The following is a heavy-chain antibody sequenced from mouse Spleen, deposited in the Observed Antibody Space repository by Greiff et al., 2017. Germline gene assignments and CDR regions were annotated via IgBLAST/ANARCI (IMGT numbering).Heavy chain of an antibody. CDR1: GFTFTTYP. V-gene: IGHV1-47*01. Sequence: VQLVESGAELVKPGASVKLSCKASGFTFTTYPIEWMKQTHGKSLEWFGNFHPYNDDTKYNEKFKGKATLTVEKSSSTGYLELSRKTSDDSAVYYSARGGRTGYVSAWFAYWGQGTLVTVSA. D-gene: IGHD3-1*01. J-gene: IGHJ3*01. CDR3: ARGGRTGYVSAWFAY. CDR2: FHPYNDDT.